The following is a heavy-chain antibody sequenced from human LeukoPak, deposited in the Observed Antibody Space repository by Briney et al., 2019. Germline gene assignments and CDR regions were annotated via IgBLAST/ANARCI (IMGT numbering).Heavy chain of an antibody. CDR1: GXSISSSY. Sequence: SETLSLTCTVSGXSISSSYGSWIRQPPGKGLEYIGYISYSGTTSYNPSLKSRVTISVDTSKNQFSLKLTSVTAADTAVYYCARDKGLPQAFDIWGQGTMVTVSS. V-gene: IGHV4-59*01. CDR3: ARDKGLPQAFDI. J-gene: IGHJ3*02. D-gene: IGHD5/OR15-5a*01. CDR2: ISYSGTT.